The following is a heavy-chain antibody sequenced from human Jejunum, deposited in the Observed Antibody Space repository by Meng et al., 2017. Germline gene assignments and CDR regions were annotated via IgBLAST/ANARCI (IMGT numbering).Heavy chain of an antibody. J-gene: IGHJ1*01. CDR1: GDSVSSNSAA. D-gene: IGHD1-26*01. Sequence: SQTLSLTCAISGDSVSSNSAAWHWIRQSPSRGLEWLGRTYYRSQWFNDYAVSVKSRITINPDTSMNQFSLQLNSVTPDDTAVYYCAKTVIYSTVGTTALEYFQHWGQGTLVTVSS. CDR2: TYYRSQWFN. CDR3: AKTVIYSTVGTTALEYFQH. V-gene: IGHV6-1*01.